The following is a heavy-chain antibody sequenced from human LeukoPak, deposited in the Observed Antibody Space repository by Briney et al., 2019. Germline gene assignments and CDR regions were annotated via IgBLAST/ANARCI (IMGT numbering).Heavy chain of an antibody. V-gene: IGHV3-23*01. D-gene: IGHD3-16*01. Sequence: GGSLRLSCTASGLTFSSYAMSWVRQAPGKGLEWVSVISGSGGSTYYGDSVKGRFTISRDNSKNTLYLQMNSLRAEDTAVYYCAKHGVVTITFDYWGQGTLVTVSS. J-gene: IGHJ4*02. CDR1: GLTFSSYA. CDR3: AKHGVVTITFDY. CDR2: ISGSGGST.